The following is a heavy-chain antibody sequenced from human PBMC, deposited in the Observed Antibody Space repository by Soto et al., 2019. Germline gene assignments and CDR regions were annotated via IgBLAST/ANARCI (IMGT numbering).Heavy chain of an antibody. J-gene: IGHJ5*02. CDR3: ARGSVHEEQNNWFDP. Sequence: GGSLRLSCAASGFTFSSYWMHWVRQAPGKGLVWVSRINSDGSSTSYAAPVKGRFTISRDNAKNTLYLQMNSLRAEDTAVYYGARGSVHEEQNNWFDPWGQGTLVTVSS. V-gene: IGHV3-74*01. CDR2: INSDGSST. CDR1: GFTFSSYW.